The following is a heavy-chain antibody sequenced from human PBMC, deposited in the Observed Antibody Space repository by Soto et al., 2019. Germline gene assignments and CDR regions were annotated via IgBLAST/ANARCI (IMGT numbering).Heavy chain of an antibody. CDR2: ISWNSGSI. Sequence: GGSLRLSCAASGFTFDDYAMHWVRQAPGKGLEWVSGISWNSGSIGYADSVKGRFTISRDNAKNSLYLQMNSLRAEDTALYYCAKDLYSYYYYMDVWGKGTTVTVSS. J-gene: IGHJ6*03. CDR3: AKDLYSYYYYMDV. CDR1: GFTFDDYA. V-gene: IGHV3-9*01. D-gene: IGHD2-21*01.